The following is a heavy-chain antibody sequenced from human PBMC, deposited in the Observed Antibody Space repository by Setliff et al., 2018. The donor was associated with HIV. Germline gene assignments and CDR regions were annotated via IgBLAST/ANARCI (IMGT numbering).Heavy chain of an antibody. Sequence: GGSLRLSCAASGFNFKTYGMTWVRQAPGKGLDWVAHIGSSNHGIHYTASVQGRFTVSRDNAKTSLYLQMNSLRAEDTAVYYCVRDLVYYYDNSGSFYVAEYFQHWGQGTLVTVSS. V-gene: IGHV3-48*04. J-gene: IGHJ1*01. D-gene: IGHD3-22*01. CDR2: IGSSNHGI. CDR1: GFNFKTYG. CDR3: VRDLVYYYDNSGSFYVAEYFQH.